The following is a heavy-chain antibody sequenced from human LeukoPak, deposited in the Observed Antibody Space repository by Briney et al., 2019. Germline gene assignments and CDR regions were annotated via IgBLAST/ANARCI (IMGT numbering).Heavy chain of an antibody. CDR3: AREIFGARAFEY. CDR2: IYHSGST. J-gene: IGHJ4*02. Sequence: SETLSLTWTVSGGSISSYYWSWIRQPPGKGLEWIGEIYHSGSTNYNPSLKSRVTISIDKSKNQFSLRLTSVTAADTAVYYCAREIFGARAFEYWGQGILVTVSS. V-gene: IGHV4-59*12. D-gene: IGHD3-3*01. CDR1: GGSISSYY.